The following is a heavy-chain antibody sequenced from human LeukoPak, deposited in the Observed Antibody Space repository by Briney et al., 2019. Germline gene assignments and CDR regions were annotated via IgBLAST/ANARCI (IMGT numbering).Heavy chain of an antibody. Sequence: PSETLSLTCTVSGGSISSSSYYWGWIRQPPGKGLEWIGSIYYSGSTYYNPSLKSRVTISVDTSKNQFSLKLSSVTAADTAVYYCARDCTSGWYPNWFDPWGQGTLVTVSS. V-gene: IGHV4-39*07. J-gene: IGHJ5*02. CDR1: GGSISSSSYY. CDR2: IYYSGST. CDR3: ARDCTSGWYPNWFDP. D-gene: IGHD6-19*01.